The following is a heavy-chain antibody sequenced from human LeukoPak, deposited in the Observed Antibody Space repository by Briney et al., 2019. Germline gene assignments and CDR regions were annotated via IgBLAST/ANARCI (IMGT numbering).Heavy chain of an antibody. CDR2: IYHSGST. J-gene: IGHJ4*02. CDR1: GGSISSGGYS. V-gene: IGHV4-30-2*01. Sequence: PSQTLSLTCAVSGGSISSGGYSWRWIRQPPGRGLEWIGYIYHSGSTYYDPSLKSRVTISVDRSKNQFSLKLSSVTAADTAVYYCAGDYGGNVADYWGQGTLVTVSS. D-gene: IGHD4-23*01. CDR3: AGDYGGNVADY.